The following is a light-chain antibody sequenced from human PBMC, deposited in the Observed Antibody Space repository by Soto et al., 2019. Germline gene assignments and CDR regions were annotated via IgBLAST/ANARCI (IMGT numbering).Light chain of an antibody. CDR2: GAS. CDR1: QSVGSSY. CDR3: QQYAGSPWT. J-gene: IGKJ1*01. V-gene: IGKV3-20*01. Sequence: EVVLTQSPGTLSLSPAERATLSCRASQSVGSSYLAWYQQKPGQAPRLLMYGASSRATGIPDRFSGSGSGTDFTITITRLEPEDFAVYYCQQYAGSPWTFGQGTKVEIK.